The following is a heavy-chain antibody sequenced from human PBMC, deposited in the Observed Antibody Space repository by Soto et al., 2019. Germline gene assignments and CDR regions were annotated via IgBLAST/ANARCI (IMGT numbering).Heavy chain of an antibody. V-gene: IGHV4-30-2*01. CDR2: INHLETT. D-gene: IGHD5-12*01. CDR1: VASITFGGYS. J-gene: IGHJ4*02. CDR3: PRGGGYDLFEH. Sequence: SEALSLTSTLSVASITFGGYSLSCIRQTPWNGLELIGYINHLETTFYNPSFESRLTLSIDRDKNHFSLKLHSMSAADRAVYLCPRGGGYDLFEHWGERILVHVS.